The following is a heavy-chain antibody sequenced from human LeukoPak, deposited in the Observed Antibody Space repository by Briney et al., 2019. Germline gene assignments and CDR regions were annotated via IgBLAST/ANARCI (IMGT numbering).Heavy chain of an antibody. J-gene: IGHJ4*02. CDR2: TYYRSKWHN. CDR1: GDSVSSNSAA. V-gene: IGHV6-1*01. Sequence: SQTLSLTCAISGDSVSSNSAAWNWIRQSPSRGLEWLGRTYYRSKWHNDYAVSVKSRITINPDTSKNQFSLQLNSVTPEDTAVYYCARESGGIAAAGTTARYYFDYWGQGTLVTVSS. CDR3: ARESGGIAAAGTTARYYFDY. D-gene: IGHD6-13*01.